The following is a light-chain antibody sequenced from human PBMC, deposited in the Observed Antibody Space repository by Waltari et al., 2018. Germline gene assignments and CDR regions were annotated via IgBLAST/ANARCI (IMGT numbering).Light chain of an antibody. CDR2: YDD. V-gene: IGLV1-36*01. CDR3: AAWDDNLNAVV. CDR1: SPNIGNNV. J-gene: IGLJ2*01. Sequence: QSVLTQPPSVSEAPRQRVTLACSGRSPNIGNNVVHWYQQVPGEAPKLLIYYDDMLPSGVSDRFSGPRSGTSASLAISGLQSEDEADYYCAAWDDNLNAVVFGGGTKVTVL.